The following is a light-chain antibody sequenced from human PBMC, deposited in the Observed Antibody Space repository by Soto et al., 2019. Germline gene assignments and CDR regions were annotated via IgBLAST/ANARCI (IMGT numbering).Light chain of an antibody. CDR1: SMGSKS. Sequence: SYELTQPPSLSVAPGQTARITCEGDSMGSKSVHWYKKKPGQAPVLVVYEDSGRPSGIPERFSGSNSGNAASLTLSRVEAGDEAAYYCHVWIGARDPPGVFGPSTNVTVL. V-gene: IGLV3-21*02. CDR3: HVWIGARDPPGV. J-gene: IGLJ1*01. CDR2: EDS.